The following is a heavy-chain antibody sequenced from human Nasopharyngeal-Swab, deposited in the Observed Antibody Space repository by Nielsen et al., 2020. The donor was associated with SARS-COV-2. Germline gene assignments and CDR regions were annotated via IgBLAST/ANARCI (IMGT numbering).Heavy chain of an antibody. D-gene: IGHD6-19*01. CDR3: ARGGSSGWYEGLEYFQH. CDR1: GFTFSSYW. V-gene: IGHV3-74*01. CDR2: INSDGSST. Sequence: GESLKISCAASGFTFSSYWMHWVRQAPGKGLVWVSRINSDGSSTSYADSVKGRFTISRDNAKNTLYLQVNSLRAEDTAVYYCARGGSSGWYEGLEYFQHWGQGTLVTVSS. J-gene: IGHJ1*01.